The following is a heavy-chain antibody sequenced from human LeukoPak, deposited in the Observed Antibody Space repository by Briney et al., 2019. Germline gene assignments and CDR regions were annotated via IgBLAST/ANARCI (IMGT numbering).Heavy chain of an antibody. CDR3: ARCDPSNSWYYFDH. CDR1: GGSISSGTYY. Sequence: SETLSLTCTVSGGSISSGTYYWSWIRQHPEKGLEWIGNIYYSGSTYYNPSLKSRVTISLDTSKNQFSLKLSSVTAADTAMYVCARCDPSNSWYYFDHWGQGTLVTVSS. V-gene: IGHV4-31*03. D-gene: IGHD6-13*01. CDR2: IYYSGST. J-gene: IGHJ4*02.